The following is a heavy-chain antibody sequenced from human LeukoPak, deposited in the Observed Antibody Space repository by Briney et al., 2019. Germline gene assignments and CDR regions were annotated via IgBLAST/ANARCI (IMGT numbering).Heavy chain of an antibody. CDR1: GFTFSSYG. J-gene: IGHJ4*02. D-gene: IGHD6-13*01. CDR3: ARDAAGSSSWYPYFDY. V-gene: IGHV3-33*01. Sequence: GRSLRLSCAASGFTFSSYGMHWVRQAPGKGLEWVAVIWYDGSNKYYADSVKGRFTISRDNSKNTLYLQMNSLRAEDTAVYYCARDAAGSSSWYPYFDYWVQGTLVTVSS. CDR2: IWYDGSNK.